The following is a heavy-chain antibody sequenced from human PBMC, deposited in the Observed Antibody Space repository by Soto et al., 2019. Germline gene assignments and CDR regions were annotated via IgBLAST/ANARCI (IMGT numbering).Heavy chain of an antibody. Sequence: SETLSLTCTVSGGSISSYYWSWIRQPPGKGLEWIGYIYYSGSTNYNPSLKSRVTISVDTSKNQFSLKLSSVTAADTAVYYCARAVAIGVAGTFDYWGQGTLVTVSS. CDR3: ARAVAIGVAGTFDY. D-gene: IGHD6-19*01. CDR2: IYYSGST. V-gene: IGHV4-59*01. CDR1: GGSISSYY. J-gene: IGHJ4*02.